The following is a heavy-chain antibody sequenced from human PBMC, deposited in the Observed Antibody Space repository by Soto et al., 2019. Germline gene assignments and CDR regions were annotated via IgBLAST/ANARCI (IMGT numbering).Heavy chain of an antibody. CDR2: IYPGDSDT. Sequence: GESLKISCQGSGYSFTXHWIGWVRQMPGKDLEWIVIIYPGDSDTRYSPSFQGQVTISADKSINTAYVQWSSLKASDTAMYYCARGMEAAFYYGMDVWGQGTTLTATS. J-gene: IGHJ6*02. CDR1: GYSFTXHW. V-gene: IGHV5-51*01. CDR3: ARGMEAAFYYGMDV. D-gene: IGHD3-3*01.